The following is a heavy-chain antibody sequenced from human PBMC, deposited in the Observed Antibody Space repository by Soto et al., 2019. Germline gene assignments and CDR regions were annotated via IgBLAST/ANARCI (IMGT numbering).Heavy chain of an antibody. D-gene: IGHD3-22*01. CDR3: AREVHYDSSGYPALDY. Sequence: GSLRLSCAASGFTFSSYGMHWVRQAPGKGLEWVAVIWYDGSNKYYADSVKGRFTISRDNSKNTLYLQMNSLRAEDTAVYYCAREVHYDSSGYPALDYWGQGT. CDR2: IWYDGSNK. CDR1: GFTFSSYG. J-gene: IGHJ4*02. V-gene: IGHV3-33*01.